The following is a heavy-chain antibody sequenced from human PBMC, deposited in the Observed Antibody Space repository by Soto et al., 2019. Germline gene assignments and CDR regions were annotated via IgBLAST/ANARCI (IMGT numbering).Heavy chain of an antibody. CDR2: INAGNGNT. V-gene: IGHV1-3*01. J-gene: IGHJ4*02. D-gene: IGHD3-10*01. CDR1: GYTFTSYA. CDR3: ARDVGRGSPLFIDY. Sequence: GASVKVSCKASGYTFTSYAMHWVCQAPGQRLEWMGWINAGNGNTKYSQKFQGRVTITRDTSASTAYMELSSLRSEDTAVYYCARDVGRGSPLFIDYWGQGTLVTVSS.